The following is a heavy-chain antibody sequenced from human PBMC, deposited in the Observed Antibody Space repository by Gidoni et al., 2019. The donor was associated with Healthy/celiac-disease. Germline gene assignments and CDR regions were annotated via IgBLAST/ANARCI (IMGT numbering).Heavy chain of an antibody. V-gene: IGHV4-39*01. CDR3: ASSLLGYCSSTSCFHDAFDI. D-gene: IGHD2-2*01. CDR2: IYYSGST. Sequence: QLQLQESGPGLVKPSETLSLTCTVSGGSLSSSSYYWGWIRQPPGKGLEWIGSIYYSGSTYYNPSLKSRVTISVDTSKNQFSMKLSSVTAADTAVYYCASSLLGYCSSTSCFHDAFDIWGQGTMVTVSS. CDR1: GGSLSSSSYY. J-gene: IGHJ3*02.